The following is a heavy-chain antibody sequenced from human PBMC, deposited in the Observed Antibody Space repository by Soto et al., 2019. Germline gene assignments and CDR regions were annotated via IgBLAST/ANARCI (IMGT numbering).Heavy chain of an antibody. CDR3: AREGLDWLSNNWFDP. CDR2: VLPFLDLT. J-gene: IGHJ5*02. CDR1: GGSFSIYT. D-gene: IGHD3-9*01. V-gene: IGHV1-69*04. Sequence: SVKVSCKTSGGSFSIYTFSWVRQAPGQGLEWMGRVLPFLDLTTYSQKFQGRVTITADESTSTAYMELSSLGSEDTAVYYCAREGLDWLSNNWFDPTGHGTLVTVS.